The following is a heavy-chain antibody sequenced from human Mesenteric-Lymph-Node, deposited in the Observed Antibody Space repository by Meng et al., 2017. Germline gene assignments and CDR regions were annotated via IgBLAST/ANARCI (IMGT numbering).Heavy chain of an antibody. V-gene: IGHV1-2*06. D-gene: IGHD5-12*01. CDR1: GYTFTGYY. CDR2: INPNSGGT. J-gene: IGHJ6*02. CDR3: ARVGGYDYPRYYYYYGMDV. Sequence: ASVKVSCKASGYTFTGYYLHWVRQAPGQGREGMGRINPNSGGTNYAQKFQGRVTMTRDTSISTAYMELSRLRSDDTAVYYCARVGGYDYPRYYYYYGMDVWGQGTTVTVSS.